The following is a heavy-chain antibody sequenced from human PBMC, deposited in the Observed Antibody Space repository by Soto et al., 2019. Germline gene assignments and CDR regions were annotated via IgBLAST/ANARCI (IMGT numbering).Heavy chain of an antibody. D-gene: IGHD4-4*01. Sequence: SETLSLTCAVYGGSFSGYYWSWIRQPPGKGLEWIGEINHSGSTNYNPSLKSRVTISRDTSASTAYMELSSLRSEDTAIYYCAREPYSNENWFDPWGQGTLVTVSS. V-gene: IGHV4-34*01. CDR3: AREPYSNENWFDP. CDR1: GGSFSGYY. J-gene: IGHJ5*02. CDR2: INHSGST.